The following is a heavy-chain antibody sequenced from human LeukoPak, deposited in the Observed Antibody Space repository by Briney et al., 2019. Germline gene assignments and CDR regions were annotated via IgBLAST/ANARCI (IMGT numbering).Heavy chain of an antibody. Sequence: PGGSLRLSCAASGFTFSSYAMSWVRQAPGKGLEWVSAISGSGGSTYYADSVKGRFTISRDNSKNTLYLQMNSLRAEDTAVYYCAKWKLHYDGSGYYVDYWGQGTLVTVSS. CDR2: ISGSGGST. D-gene: IGHD3-22*01. V-gene: IGHV3-23*01. J-gene: IGHJ4*02. CDR1: GFTFSSYA. CDR3: AKWKLHYDGSGYYVDY.